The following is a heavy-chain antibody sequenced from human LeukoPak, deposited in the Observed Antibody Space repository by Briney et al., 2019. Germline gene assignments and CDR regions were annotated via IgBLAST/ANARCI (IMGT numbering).Heavy chain of an antibody. CDR2: IQNDGNDK. CDR1: GLTFSTYG. J-gene: IGHJ6*03. D-gene: IGHD6-13*01. CDR3: AKGSSWRVWGYYYYYMDV. Sequence: GGSLRLSCAASGLTFSTYGMHWVRQAPGKGLEWVAFIQNDGNDKYYADSVKGRFTISRDNSKNTLYLQMNSLRAEDTAVYYCAKGSSWRVWGYYYYYMDVWGKGTTVTISS. V-gene: IGHV3-30*02.